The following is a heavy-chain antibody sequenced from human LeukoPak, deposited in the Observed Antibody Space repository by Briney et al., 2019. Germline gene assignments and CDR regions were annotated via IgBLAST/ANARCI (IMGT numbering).Heavy chain of an antibody. CDR2: ISGSGTSI. J-gene: IGHJ5*02. D-gene: IGHD3/OR15-3a*01. CDR3: AREPEARGLNWFDP. V-gene: IGHV3-48*04. CDR1: GVTFSSYS. Sequence: GGSLRLSCTASGVTFSSYSMNRVRQAPGEGLERGSYISGSGTSIYNADSVKGRFTIYRENAKNALYLQMNSLRAEDTAVYYCAREPEARGLNWFDPWGQGTLVTVSS.